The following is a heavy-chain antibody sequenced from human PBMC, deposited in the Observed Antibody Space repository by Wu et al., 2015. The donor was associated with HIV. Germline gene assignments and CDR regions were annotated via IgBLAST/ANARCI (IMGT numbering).Heavy chain of an antibody. V-gene: IGHV1-18*01. CDR2: ISAYNGNT. D-gene: IGHD2-8*02. J-gene: IGHJ3*01. CDR3: XRDLCVTWCMLVGSPGVSGSDPV. Sequence: QVQLVQSGAEVKKPGASVKVSCKASGYTFTSYGISWVRQAPGQGLEWMGWISAYNGNTNYAQKLQGRVTMTTDTSTSTAYMELRSLRSDDTAVYYCXRDLCVTWCMLVGSPGVSGSDPVGAQG. CDR1: GYTFTSYG.